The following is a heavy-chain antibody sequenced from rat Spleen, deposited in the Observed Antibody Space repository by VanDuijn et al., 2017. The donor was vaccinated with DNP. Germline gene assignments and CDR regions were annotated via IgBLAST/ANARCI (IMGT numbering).Heavy chain of an antibody. V-gene: IGHV4-2*01. CDR1: GFNFNDNW. CDR3: VTRGDPYDNWFAY. Sequence: EVKLVESGGGLVQPGRSLKLSCAVSGFNFNDNWMGWVRQAPGRGLEWLGEINEHSTIMNYIPFLRDKISFSRDNAQNTLYLQMSELGSEDTGIYYCVTRGDPYDNWFAYWGRGTLVTVSS. D-gene: IGHD4-2*01. CDR2: INEHSTIM. J-gene: IGHJ3*01.